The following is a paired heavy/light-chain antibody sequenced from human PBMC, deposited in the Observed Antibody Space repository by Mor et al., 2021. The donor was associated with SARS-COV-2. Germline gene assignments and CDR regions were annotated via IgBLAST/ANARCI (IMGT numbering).Heavy chain of an antibody. J-gene: IGHJ4*02. CDR2: IYYSGST. V-gene: IGHV4-61*01. CDR3: ARGSRDYYDSSGYYYGGRRLPGPLFDY. Sequence: QVQLQESGPGLVKPSETLSLTCTVSGGSVSSGSYYWSWIRQPPGKGLEWIGYIYYSGSTNYNPSLKSRVTISVDTSKNQFSLKLSSVTAADTAVYYCARGSRDYYDSSGYYYGGRRLPGPLFDYWGQGTLVTVSS. D-gene: IGHD3-22*01. CDR1: GGSVSSGSYY.
Light chain of an antibody. CDR1: QSVLYSSNNKNY. V-gene: IGKV4-1*01. J-gene: IGKJ1*01. Sequence: DIVMTQSPDSLAVSLGERATINCKSSQSVLYSSNNKNYLAWYQQKPGQPPKLLIYWASTRESGVPDRFSGSGSGTDFTLTISSLQAEDVAVYYCQQYYSTQTFGQGTKVEIK. CDR3: QQYYSTQT. CDR2: WAS.